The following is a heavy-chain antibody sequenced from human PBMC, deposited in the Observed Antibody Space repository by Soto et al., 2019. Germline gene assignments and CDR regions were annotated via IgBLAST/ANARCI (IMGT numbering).Heavy chain of an antibody. CDR2: INPDGNVG. Sequence: GGSLRLSCVGSGFTFSTYWMNWVRQAPGKGLEWVANINPDGNVGTYVDSVRGRFTTSRDNAKNSLYLQMNSLRADDTAVYFCAKAWASEAGRFYYGMDVWGQGTTVTVSS. CDR1: GFTFSTYW. CDR3: AKAWASEAGRFYYGMDV. D-gene: IGHD1-26*01. V-gene: IGHV3-7*03. J-gene: IGHJ6*02.